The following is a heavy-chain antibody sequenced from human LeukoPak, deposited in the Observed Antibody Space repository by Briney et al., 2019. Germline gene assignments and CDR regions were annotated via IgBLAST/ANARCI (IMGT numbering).Heavy chain of an antibody. CDR3: AKGTGRGGTFFDY. CDR2: ISGSGGST. V-gene: IGHV3-23*01. D-gene: IGHD1-26*01. CDR1: GFTFDDYA. Sequence: GGSLRLSCAASGFTFDDYAMHWVRQAPGKGLEWVSGISGSGGSTYYADSVKGRFTISRDNSKNTLYLQMNSLRAEDTAVYYCAKGTGRGGTFFDYWGQGTLVTVSS. J-gene: IGHJ4*02.